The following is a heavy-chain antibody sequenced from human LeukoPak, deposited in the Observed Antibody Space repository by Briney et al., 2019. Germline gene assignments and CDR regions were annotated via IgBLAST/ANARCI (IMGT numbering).Heavy chain of an antibody. Sequence: ASVKVSCKASGYTFTSYGISWVRQAPGQGLEWMGWISVYNGNTNYAQNLQGRATMTTDTSTSTTYMELRSLRSDDTAVYYCARVNNYDILSSFDYWGQGTLVTVSS. D-gene: IGHD3-9*01. J-gene: IGHJ4*02. CDR2: ISVYNGNT. CDR3: ARVNNYDILSSFDY. V-gene: IGHV1-18*01. CDR1: GYTFTSYG.